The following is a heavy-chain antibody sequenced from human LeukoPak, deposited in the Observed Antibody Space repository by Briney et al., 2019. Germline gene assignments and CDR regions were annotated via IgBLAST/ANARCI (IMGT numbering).Heavy chain of an antibody. V-gene: IGHV3-21*01. J-gene: IGHJ4*02. Sequence: GGSLRLSCAASGFTFSSYSMNWVRQAPGKGLEWVSSISSSSSYIYYADSVKGRFTISRDNAKNSLYLQMNSLRAEDTAVYYCARPRSGSLYYFDYWGQGTLVTVSS. CDR1: GFTFSSYS. D-gene: IGHD1-26*01. CDR3: ARPRSGSLYYFDY. CDR2: ISSSSSYI.